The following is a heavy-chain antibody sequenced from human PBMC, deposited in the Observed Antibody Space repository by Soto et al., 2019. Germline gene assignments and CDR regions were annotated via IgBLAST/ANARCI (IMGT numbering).Heavy chain of an antibody. Sequence: GGSLRLSCAASGFTFSNAWMSWVRQAPGKGLEWVGRIKSKTDGGTTDYAAPVKGRFTISRDDSKNTLYLQMNSLKTEDTAVYYCTTGGLTGIGSYYYYYGMDVWGQGTTVTVSS. CDR3: TTGGLTGIGSYYYYYGMDV. J-gene: IGHJ6*02. CDR1: GFTFSNAW. CDR2: IKSKTDGGTT. D-gene: IGHD1-26*01. V-gene: IGHV3-15*01.